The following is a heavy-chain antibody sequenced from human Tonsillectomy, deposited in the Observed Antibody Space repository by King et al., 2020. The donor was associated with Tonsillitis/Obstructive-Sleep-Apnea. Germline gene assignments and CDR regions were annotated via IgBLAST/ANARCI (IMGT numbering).Heavy chain of an antibody. Sequence: VQLVQSGAEVKKPGASVKVSCKASGYTFTSYGISWVRQAPGQGLEWMGWISVYNGNTNYAQKLKGRVTMTTDTSTSTAYMEMRSLRSADTPVYYCARAGENSGGLYYYNGMDVWGQGTTVTVSS. D-gene: IGHD2-15*01. CDR2: ISVYNGNT. J-gene: IGHJ6*02. CDR1: GYTFTSYG. CDR3: ARAGENSGGLYYYNGMDV. V-gene: IGHV1-18*01.